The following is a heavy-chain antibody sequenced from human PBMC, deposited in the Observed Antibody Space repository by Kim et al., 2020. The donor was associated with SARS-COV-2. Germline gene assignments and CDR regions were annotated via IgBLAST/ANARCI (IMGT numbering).Heavy chain of an antibody. CDR3: AKDHTFDSSSWDVRSGDAFDI. V-gene: IGHV3-23*01. CDR2: ISGSGGST. J-gene: IGHJ3*02. D-gene: IGHD6-13*01. Sequence: GGSLRLSCAASGFTFSSYAMSWVRQAPGKGLEWVSAISGSGGSTYYADSVKGRFTISRDNSKNTLYLQMNSLRAEDTAVYYCAKDHTFDSSSWDVRSGDAFDIWGQGTMVTVSS. CDR1: GFTFSSYA.